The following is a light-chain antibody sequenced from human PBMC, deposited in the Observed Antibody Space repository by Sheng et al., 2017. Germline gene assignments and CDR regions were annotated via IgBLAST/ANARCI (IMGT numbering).Light chain of an antibody. CDR2: AAS. V-gene: IGKV1-8*01. CDR1: QGISSY. CDR3: QQYYSYPSWT. Sequence: AIRMTQSPSSFSASTGDRVTITCRASQGISSYLAWYQQKPGKAPKLLIYAASTLQSGVPSRFSGSGSGTDFTLTISCLQSEDFATYYCQQYYSYPSWTFGQGPSWRSN. J-gene: IGKJ2*02.